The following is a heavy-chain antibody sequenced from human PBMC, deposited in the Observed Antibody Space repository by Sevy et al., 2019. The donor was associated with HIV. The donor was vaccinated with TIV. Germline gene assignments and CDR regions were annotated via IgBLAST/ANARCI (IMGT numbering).Heavy chain of an antibody. CDR2: ISGSGGST. D-gene: IGHD1-26*01. Sequence: HGGSLRLSCAASGFTFSSYAMSWVRQAPGKGLEWVSAISGSGGSTYYADSVKGRFTISRDNSKNTIYLQMNSLRPEDTAVYYCAKDGRRGNLNPGLHWGQGTLVTVSS. CDR1: GFTFSSYA. J-gene: IGHJ4*02. V-gene: IGHV3-23*01. CDR3: AKDGRRGNLNPGLH.